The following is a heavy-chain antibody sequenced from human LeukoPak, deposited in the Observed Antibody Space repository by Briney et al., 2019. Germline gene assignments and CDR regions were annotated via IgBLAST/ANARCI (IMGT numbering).Heavy chain of an antibody. D-gene: IGHD1-26*01. V-gene: IGHV4-31*03. CDR1: GGSISSGGYY. Sequence: SQTLSLTCTVSGGSISSGGYYWSWIRQHPGKGLEWIGYIYYSGSTYYNPSLKSRVTMSVDTSKNQFSLKMSYVTAADTAMYYCARERSGSYYRWYFDLWGRGTLVTVSS. J-gene: IGHJ2*01. CDR2: IYYSGST. CDR3: ARERSGSYYRWYFDL.